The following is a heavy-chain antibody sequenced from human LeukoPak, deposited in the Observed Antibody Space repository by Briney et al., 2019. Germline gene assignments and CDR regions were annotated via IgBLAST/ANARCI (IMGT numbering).Heavy chain of an antibody. CDR3: TGGFFDF. Sequence: SETLSLTCTVSGGSISSYYWSWIRQPPGKGLEWIGYIYYSGSTNYNPSLKSRVTISVDTSKNQFSLKLSSVTAADTAVYYCTGGFFDFWGRGTLVTVSS. CDR2: IYYSGST. CDR1: GGSISSYY. V-gene: IGHV4-59*01. D-gene: IGHD3-16*01. J-gene: IGHJ4*02.